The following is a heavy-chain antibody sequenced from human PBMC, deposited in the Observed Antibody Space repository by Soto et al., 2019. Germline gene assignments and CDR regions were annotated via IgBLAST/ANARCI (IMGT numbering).Heavy chain of an antibody. D-gene: IGHD4-4*01. CDR1: GGSISSGDYY. V-gene: IGHV4-30-4*01. Sequence: SETLSLTCTVSGGSISSGDYYWSWIRQPPGKGLEWIGYIYYSGSTYYNPSLKSRVTISVDTSKNQFSLKLSPVTAADTAVYYCASLQSPSFDPWGQGTLVTVSS. CDR3: ASLQSPSFDP. J-gene: IGHJ5*02. CDR2: IYYSGST.